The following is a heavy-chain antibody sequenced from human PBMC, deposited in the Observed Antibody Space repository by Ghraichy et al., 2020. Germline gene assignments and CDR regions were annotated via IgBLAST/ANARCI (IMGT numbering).Heavy chain of an antibody. CDR1: GFTFSSYG. J-gene: IGHJ6*02. D-gene: IGHD6-13*01. CDR2: IWYDGSNK. V-gene: IGHV3-33*01. CDR3: ARHIATDGDYGMDV. Sequence: GESLNISCAVSGFTFSSYGMHWVRQAPGKGLEWVAVIWYDGSNKHYADSVKGRFTISRDNSKNTLYLQMNSLRAEDTAVYYCARHIATDGDYGMDVWGQGTTVTVSS.